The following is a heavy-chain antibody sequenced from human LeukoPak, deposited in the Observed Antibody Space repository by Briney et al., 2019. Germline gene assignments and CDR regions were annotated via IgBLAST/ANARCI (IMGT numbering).Heavy chain of an antibody. D-gene: IGHD3-3*01. CDR3: AKPYDFWSGYYTGSYFDY. CDR2: ISYDGSNK. Sequence: GGSLRLSCAVSGFTFSNYGMPWVRQAPGKGLEWVAVISYDGSNKYYADSVKGRFTISRDNSKNTLYLQMNSLRAEDTAMYHCAKPYDFWSGYYTGSYFDYWGQGTLVTVSS. CDR1: GFTFSNYG. J-gene: IGHJ4*02. V-gene: IGHV3-30*18.